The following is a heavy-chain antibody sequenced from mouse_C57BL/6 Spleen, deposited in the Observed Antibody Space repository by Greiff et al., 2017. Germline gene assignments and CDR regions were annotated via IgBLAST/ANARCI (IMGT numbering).Heavy chain of an antibody. V-gene: IGHV1-59*01. Sequence: VQLQQPGAELVRPGTSVKLSCKASGYTFTSYWMHWVKQRPGQGLEWIGVIDPSDSYTNYNQKFKGKATLPGDTSSSTADMQLSSLTSEDSAVYYCARGGKRGGGMDDWGQGTSVTVSS. CDR3: ARGGKRGGGMDD. J-gene: IGHJ4*01. D-gene: IGHD1-1*02. CDR1: GYTFTSYW. CDR2: IDPSDSYT.